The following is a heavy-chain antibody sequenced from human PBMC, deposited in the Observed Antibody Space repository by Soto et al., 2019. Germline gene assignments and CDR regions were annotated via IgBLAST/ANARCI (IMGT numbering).Heavy chain of an antibody. CDR1: GGSISSYY. J-gene: IGHJ4*02. Sequence: KPSETLSLTCTVSGGSISSYYWSWIRQPPGKGLEWIGYIYYSGSTNYNPSLKSRVTISVDTSKNQFSLKLSSVTAADTAVYYCARARLDYYDSSGLLPCYFDYWGQGTLVTVSS. V-gene: IGHV4-59*01. CDR2: IYYSGST. D-gene: IGHD3-22*01. CDR3: ARARLDYYDSSGLLPCYFDY.